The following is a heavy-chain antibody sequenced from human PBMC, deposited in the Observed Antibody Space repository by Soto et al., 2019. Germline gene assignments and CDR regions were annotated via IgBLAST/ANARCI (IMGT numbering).Heavy chain of an antibody. Sequence: PGGSLRLSCAASGFTFSDFYMSWIRQAPGKGLEWVSYISSSGSTIYYADSVKGRFIISRDNSKNSLYLQMNSLRADDTAVYYCAIPSGLTVTGPDYWGQGTLVTVSS. CDR2: ISSSGSTI. J-gene: IGHJ4*02. D-gene: IGHD6-19*01. CDR1: GFTFSDFY. V-gene: IGHV3-11*01. CDR3: AIPSGLTVTGPDY.